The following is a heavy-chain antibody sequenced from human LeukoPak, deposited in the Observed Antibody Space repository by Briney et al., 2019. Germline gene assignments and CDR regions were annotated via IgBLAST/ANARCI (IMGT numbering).Heavy chain of an antibody. CDR3: ARWSIAVAGVGY. CDR1: GDSISSDSYY. J-gene: IGHJ4*02. CDR2: IYYSGST. D-gene: IGHD6-19*01. Sequence: SETQSLTCSVSGDSISSDSYYWSWIRQPPGKGLEWIGYIYYSGSTYYNPSLKSRVTISVDTSKNQFSLKLSSVTAADTAVYYCARWSIAVAGVGYWGQGTLVTVSS. V-gene: IGHV4-30-4*01.